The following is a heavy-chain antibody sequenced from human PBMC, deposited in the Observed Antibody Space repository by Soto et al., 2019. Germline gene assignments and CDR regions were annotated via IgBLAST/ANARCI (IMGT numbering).Heavy chain of an antibody. CDR1: GYTFTNYY. J-gene: IGHJ6*02. Sequence: QVQLVKSGAEVKKPGASVKVSCRASGYTFTNYYMHWVRQAPGQGLEWMGIIHPIVGTTSYAKKFKGRVTLTRYTSTSTVYMELTSLRSDDTAVYYWVREWLSLNDRPDQYYGLDVWGQGTTVIVSS. CDR2: IHPIVGTT. D-gene: IGHD5-12*01. CDR3: VREWLSLNDRPDQYYGLDV. V-gene: IGHV1-46*01.